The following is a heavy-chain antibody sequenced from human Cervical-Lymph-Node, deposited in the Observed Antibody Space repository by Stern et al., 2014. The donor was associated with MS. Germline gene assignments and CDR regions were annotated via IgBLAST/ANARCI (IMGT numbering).Heavy chain of an antibody. J-gene: IGHJ6*02. CDR3: ATHRGRVTYYYGMDV. Sequence: QVQLVQSGAEVKKPGASVKVSCKVSGYTLSDISMHWVRQAPGKGLEWMGGFYPEHGETRYSQKFQGRVTMAEDRSTDTAYMELSSLRSEDAAVYYCATHRGRVTYYYGMDVWGQGTTVTVSS. V-gene: IGHV1-24*01. D-gene: IGHD2-21*02. CDR2: FYPEHGET. CDR1: GYTLSDIS.